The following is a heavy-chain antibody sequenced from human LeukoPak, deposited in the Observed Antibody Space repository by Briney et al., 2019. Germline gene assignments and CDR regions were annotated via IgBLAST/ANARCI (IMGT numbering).Heavy chain of an antibody. CDR1: GGSISSGGYY. Sequence: PSQTLSLTCTVSGGSISSGGYYWTWIRQHPGKGLEWIGYIHYNGNTYYNPSLKSRVIISVDTSKDQFSLRLSSVTAADTAVFYCARGAMGGANWFGPWGQGTLVTVS. D-gene: IGHD5-18*01. CDR2: IHYNGNT. V-gene: IGHV4-31*03. J-gene: IGHJ5*02. CDR3: ARGAMGGANWFGP.